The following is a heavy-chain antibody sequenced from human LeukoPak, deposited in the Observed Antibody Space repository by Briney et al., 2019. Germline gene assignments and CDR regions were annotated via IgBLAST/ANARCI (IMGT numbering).Heavy chain of an antibody. Sequence: SVKVSCKAAGGTFSSYPFTWVRQAPGQGLEWMGEITPIFGAANYAQTFQGRVTITADESTSTVFMELSSLRSDDTAFYYCARNSRVASTSGLNYWGQGTLVTVSS. J-gene: IGHJ4*02. D-gene: IGHD4-23*01. CDR1: GGTFSSYP. CDR3: ARNSRVASTSGLNY. V-gene: IGHV1-69*01. CDR2: ITPIFGAA.